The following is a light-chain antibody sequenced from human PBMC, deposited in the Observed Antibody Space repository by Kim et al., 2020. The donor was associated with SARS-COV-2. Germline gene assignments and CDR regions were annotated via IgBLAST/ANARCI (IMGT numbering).Light chain of an antibody. J-gene: IGKJ2*02. CDR2: GAT. Sequence: SASVGDRVTITCRTSQDIDNYFNWYQHRPGKAPTLLVDGATTLHSGVPSRFSGSGSGTDFSLTLSSLQPEDSATYYCQQSYITPWTFGQGTKLEI. CDR1: QDIDNY. V-gene: IGKV1-39*01. CDR3: QQSYITPWT.